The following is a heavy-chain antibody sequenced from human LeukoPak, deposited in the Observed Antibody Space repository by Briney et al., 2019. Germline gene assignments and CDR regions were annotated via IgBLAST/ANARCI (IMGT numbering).Heavy chain of an antibody. J-gene: IGHJ4*02. V-gene: IGHV4-4*02. D-gene: IGHD3-10*01. CDR2: IYHSGST. Sequence: PSETLSLTCAVSGDSISSSTWWSWVRQPPGKGLEWIGEIYHSGSTNYNPSLKSRVTISVDTSKNQLSLKLSSVTAADTAVYYCASNSFDYYGSGSYSVDYWGQGTLVTVSS. CDR1: GDSISSSTW. CDR3: ASNSFDYYGSGSYSVDY.